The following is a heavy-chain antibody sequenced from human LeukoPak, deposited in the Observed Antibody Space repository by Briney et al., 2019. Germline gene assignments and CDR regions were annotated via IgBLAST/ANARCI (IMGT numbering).Heavy chain of an antibody. V-gene: IGHV1-2*02. Sequence: GASVKVSCKASGYTFTGYYMHWVRQAPGQGLEWMGWINPNGGGTNYAQKFQGRVTMTRDTSISTAYMELSRLRSDDTAVYYCARDRYYYDSSGYLFNWGQGTLVTVSS. CDR3: ARDRYYYDSSGYLFN. CDR1: GYTFTGYY. CDR2: INPNGGGT. J-gene: IGHJ4*02. D-gene: IGHD3-22*01.